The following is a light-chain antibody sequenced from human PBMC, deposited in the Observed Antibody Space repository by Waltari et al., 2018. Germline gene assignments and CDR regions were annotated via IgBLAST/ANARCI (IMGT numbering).Light chain of an antibody. V-gene: IGKV1-5*03. CDR3: QQFNDDSWT. Sequence: DIQLTQSPSTLSASVGDRVTITCRASQNILRYLVWYQQKPGKAPELLIYRASNLQSGVPSRFSGSGSGTDFTLTISGLQPDDSATYYCQQFNDDSWTFGQGTKVEIK. CDR2: RAS. J-gene: IGKJ1*01. CDR1: QNILRY.